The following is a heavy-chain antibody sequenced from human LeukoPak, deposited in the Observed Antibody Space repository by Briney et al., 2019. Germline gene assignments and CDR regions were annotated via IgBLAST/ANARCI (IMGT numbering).Heavy chain of an antibody. CDR2: ISSSSSYT. V-gene: IGHV3-11*03. D-gene: IGHD2-15*01. Sequence: GGSLRLSCAASGFTFSSYAMSWIRQAPGKGLEWVSYISSSSSYTNHADSVKGRFTISRGNAKNSLYLQMNSLRAEDTAVYYCASGDIPHWGQGTLVTVSS. CDR1: GFTFSSYA. CDR3: ASGDIPH. J-gene: IGHJ4*02.